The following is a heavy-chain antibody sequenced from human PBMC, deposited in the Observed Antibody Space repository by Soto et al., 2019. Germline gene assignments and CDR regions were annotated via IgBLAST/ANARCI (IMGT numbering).Heavy chain of an antibody. CDR3: ARGLGIAAPEGYYYYYGMDV. V-gene: IGHV4-34*01. Sequence: SETLSLTCAVYGGSFSGYYWSWIRQPPGKGLDWIGEINHSGSTNYNPSLKSRVTISVDTSKNQFSLKLSSVTAADTAVYYCARGLGIAAPEGYYYYYGMDVWGQGTTVTVSS. D-gene: IGHD6-13*01. CDR2: INHSGST. CDR1: GGSFSGYY. J-gene: IGHJ6*02.